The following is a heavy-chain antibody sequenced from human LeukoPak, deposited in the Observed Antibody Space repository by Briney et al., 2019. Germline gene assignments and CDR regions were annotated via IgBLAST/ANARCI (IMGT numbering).Heavy chain of an antibody. CDR3: ARRAMRSWYFDL. J-gene: IGHJ2*01. CDR2: IYYSGST. CDR1: GGSISSGSYY. Sequence: PSETLSLTCTVSGGSISSGSYYWSWIRQPPGKGLEWIGYIYYSGSTNYNPSLKSRVTISVDTSKNQFSLKLSSVTAADTAVYYCARRAMRSWYFDLWGRGTLVTVSS. V-gene: IGHV4-61*01.